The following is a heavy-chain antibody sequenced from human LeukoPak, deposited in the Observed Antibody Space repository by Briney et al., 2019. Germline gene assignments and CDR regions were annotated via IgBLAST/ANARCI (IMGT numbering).Heavy chain of an antibody. J-gene: IGHJ4*02. Sequence: ASVKVSCKASGYTFTSYAMHWVRQAPGQRLEWMGWINAGSGNTKYSQKFQGRVTITRDTSASTAYMELSSLRSEDTAVYYCARDSGRGSGSYFVLFGYWGQGTLVTVSS. CDR1: GYTFTSYA. CDR3: ARDSGRGSGSYFVLFGY. D-gene: IGHD1-26*01. CDR2: INAGSGNT. V-gene: IGHV1-3*01.